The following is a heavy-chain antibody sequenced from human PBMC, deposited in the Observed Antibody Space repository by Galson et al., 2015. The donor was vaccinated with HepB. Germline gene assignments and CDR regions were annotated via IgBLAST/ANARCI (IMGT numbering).Heavy chain of an antibody. CDR1: GDSVSSNSAA. V-gene: IGHV6-1*01. D-gene: IGHD3-3*01. J-gene: IGHJ5*02. CDR3: ARTDYDFWSGEDNWFDP. Sequence: CAISGDSVSSNSAAWNWIRQSPSRGLEWLGRTYYRSKWYNDYAVSVISRITINPDTSKNQFSLQLNSVTPEDTAVYYCARTDYDFWSGEDNWFDPWGQGTLVTVSS. CDR2: TYYRSKWYN.